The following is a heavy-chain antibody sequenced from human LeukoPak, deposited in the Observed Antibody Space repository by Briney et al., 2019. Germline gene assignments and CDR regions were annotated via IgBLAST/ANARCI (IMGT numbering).Heavy chain of an antibody. CDR2: IIPIFGTA. Sequence: GASVKVSCKASEGTFSSYAISWVRQAPGQGLEWMGGIIPIFGTANYAQKFRGRVTITTDESTSTVYMELSSLRSEDTAVYYCARSAAYYYYYMDVWGKGTTVTVSS. J-gene: IGHJ6*03. CDR1: EGTFSSYA. V-gene: IGHV1-69*05. CDR3: ARSAAYYYYYMDV. D-gene: IGHD6-25*01.